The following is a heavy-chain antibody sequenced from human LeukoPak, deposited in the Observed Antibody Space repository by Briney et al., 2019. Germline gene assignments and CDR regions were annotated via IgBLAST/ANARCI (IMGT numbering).Heavy chain of an antibody. CDR2: INPNGGGT. Sequence: ASVKVSCKASGYTFTGYYMHWVRQAPGQGLEWMGWINPNGGGTNYAQKFQGRVTMTRDTSISTAYMELSRLRSDDTAVYYCARLVPAATTVDDAFDIWGQGTMVTVSS. CDR1: GYTFTGYY. D-gene: IGHD2-2*01. V-gene: IGHV1-2*02. J-gene: IGHJ3*02. CDR3: ARLVPAATTVDDAFDI.